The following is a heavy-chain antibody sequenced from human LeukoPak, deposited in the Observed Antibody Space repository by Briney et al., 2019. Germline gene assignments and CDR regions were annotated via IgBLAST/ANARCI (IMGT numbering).Heavy chain of an antibody. V-gene: IGHV3-7*01. D-gene: IGHD1-26*01. CDR1: GFTFSRYW. CDR2: IKEDGSKK. CDR3: ARDEVGGSYAY. J-gene: IGHJ4*02. Sequence: GGSLRLSCVVSGFTFSRYWMSWVRQAPGKGLEWVANIKEDGSKKDYVDSVKGRFTISRDNAKNSLYLEMNSLRAEDTAVYYCARDEVGGSYAYWGQGTLVTVSS.